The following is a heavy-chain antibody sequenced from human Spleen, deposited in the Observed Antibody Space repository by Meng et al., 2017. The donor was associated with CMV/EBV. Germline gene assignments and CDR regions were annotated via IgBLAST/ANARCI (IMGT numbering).Heavy chain of an antibody. V-gene: IGHV3-30*02. CDR2: IRYDGSNK. Sequence: GESLKISCAASGFTFSSYGMHWVRQAPGKGLEWVAFIRYDGSNKYYADSVKGRFTISRDNSKNTLYLQMNSLRAEDTAVYYCAKDNMRAMSHNDYWGQGTLVTVSS. J-gene: IGHJ4*02. CDR3: AKDNMRAMSHNDY. D-gene: IGHD5-18*01. CDR1: GFTFSSYG.